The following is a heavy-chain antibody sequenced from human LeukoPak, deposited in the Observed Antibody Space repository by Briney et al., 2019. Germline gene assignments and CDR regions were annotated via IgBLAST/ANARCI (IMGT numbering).Heavy chain of an antibody. CDR3: AKVKRRITMIVVVIPRYFDL. D-gene: IGHD3-22*01. V-gene: IGHV3-23*01. CDR2: ISGSGGST. Sequence: GGSLRLSCAASGFTFSSYAMSWVRQAPGKGLEWVSAISGSGGSTYYADSVKGRITISRDNSKNTLYLQMNSLRAEDTAVYYCAKVKRRITMIVVVIPRYFDLWGRGTLVTVSS. CDR1: GFTFSSYA. J-gene: IGHJ2*01.